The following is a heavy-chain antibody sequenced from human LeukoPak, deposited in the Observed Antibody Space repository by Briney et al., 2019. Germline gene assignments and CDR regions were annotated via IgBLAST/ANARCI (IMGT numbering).Heavy chain of an antibody. D-gene: IGHD2-8*01. CDR2: INPSGGGT. J-gene: IGHJ5*02. V-gene: IGHV1-46*01. CDR3: ARDMLAVPSNWFDP. Sequence: APVKVSCKASGHTFTSYYIHWVRQAPGQGLEWMGVINPSGGGTSYAQKFQGRVTMTRDTSTSTVYMDLRSLRSEDTAVYFCARDMLAVPSNWFDPWGQGTLVTVSS. CDR1: GHTFTSYY.